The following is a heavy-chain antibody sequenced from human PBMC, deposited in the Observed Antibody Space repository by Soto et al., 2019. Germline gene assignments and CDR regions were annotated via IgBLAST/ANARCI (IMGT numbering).Heavy chain of an antibody. CDR1: GYTFTSYY. CDR2: INPSGGNS. D-gene: IGHD6-13*01. J-gene: IGHJ6*02. Sequence: ASVKVSCKASGYTFTSYYMHWVRQAPGQGLEWMGIINPSGGNSNYAQNLQGRVTMTTDTSTSTAYMELRSLRSDDTAVYYCARTQLATSYYYYGMDVWGQGTTVTVSS. V-gene: IGHV1-46*01. CDR3: ARTQLATSYYYYGMDV.